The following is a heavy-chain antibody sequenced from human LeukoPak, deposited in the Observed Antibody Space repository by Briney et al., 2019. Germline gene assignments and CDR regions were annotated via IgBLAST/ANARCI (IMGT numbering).Heavy chain of an antibody. CDR2: IIPIFGTA. CDR3: ARDLKVLRYFDWLSQDYYYYGMDV. D-gene: IGHD3-9*01. V-gene: IGHV1-69*06. Sequence: SVKVSCKASGGTFSSYAISWVRQAPGQGLEWMGGIIPIFGTANYAQKFQGRVTITADKSTSTAYMELSSLRSEDTAVYYCARDLKVLRYFDWLSQDYYYYGMDVWGRGTTVTVSS. J-gene: IGHJ6*04. CDR1: GGTFSSYA.